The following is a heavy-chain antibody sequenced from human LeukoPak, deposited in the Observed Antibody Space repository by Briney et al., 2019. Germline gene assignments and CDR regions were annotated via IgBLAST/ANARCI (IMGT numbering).Heavy chain of an antibody. CDR3: ARQTGSGLFTLP. Sequence: SETLSLTCAVYGGSFSGYYWSWIRQPPGKGLEWIGEINHSGSTNCNPSLKSRVTISIDTSKNQISLRLTSVTATDTAMYYCARQTGSGLFTLPGGQGTLVTVSS. D-gene: IGHD3/OR15-3a*01. CDR2: INHSGST. CDR1: GGSFSGYY. V-gene: IGHV4-34*01. J-gene: IGHJ4*02.